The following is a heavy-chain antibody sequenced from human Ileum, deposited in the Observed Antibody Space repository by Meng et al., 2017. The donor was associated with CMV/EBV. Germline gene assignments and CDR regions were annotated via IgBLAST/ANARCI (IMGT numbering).Heavy chain of an antibody. CDR1: GYSFLNYY. V-gene: IGHV1-46*01. CDR2: INPGGGST. Sequence: SGYSFLNYYIPWVRQAPGQGLEGVGIINPGGGSTSYAQKFQGRVTMTRDTSTSTVYMELSSLRSEDTAVYYCARRGVCTSSSCNLDYWGQGTLVTVSS. D-gene: IGHD2-2*01. CDR3: ARRGVCTSSSCNLDY. J-gene: IGHJ4*02.